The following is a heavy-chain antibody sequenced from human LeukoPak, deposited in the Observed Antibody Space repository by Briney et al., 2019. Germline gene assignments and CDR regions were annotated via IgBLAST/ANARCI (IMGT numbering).Heavy chain of an antibody. CDR1: GYTFTNYA. CDR2: INPGNGDT. J-gene: IGHJ4*02. D-gene: IGHD3-10*01. CDR3: ARFPIYGSGSSTYYFDY. V-gene: IGHV1-3*01. Sequence: ASVKVSCKASGYTFTNYAMHWVRQAPGQRLEWMGWINPGNGDTKYSQKFQSRVTITRDTSASTAYMELSSLRSEDTAVYYCARFPIYGSGSSTYYFDYWGQGTLVTVSS.